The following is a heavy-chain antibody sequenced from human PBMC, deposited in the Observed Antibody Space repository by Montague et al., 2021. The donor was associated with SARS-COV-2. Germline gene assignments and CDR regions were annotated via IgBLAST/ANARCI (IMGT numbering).Heavy chain of an antibody. CDR2: ISYDGSNK. D-gene: IGHD3-9*01. CDR1: GFIFSSYA. V-gene: IGHV3-30*04. CDR3: ARAAGNYDILTGYYDY. J-gene: IGHJ4*02. Sequence: SRRLSCAASGFIFSSYAMHWVRQAPGKGLEWVAVISYDGSNKYYADSVKGRFTISRDNSKNTLYLQMNSLRAEDTAVYYCARAAGNYDILTGYYDYWGQGTLVTVSS.